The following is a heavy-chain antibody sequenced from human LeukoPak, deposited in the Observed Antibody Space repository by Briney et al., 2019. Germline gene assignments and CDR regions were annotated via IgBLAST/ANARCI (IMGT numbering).Heavy chain of an antibody. Sequence: SETLSLTCTVSGGSISSYYWSWIRQPPGKGLEWIGYIYYSGSTNYNPSLKSRVTISVDTSKNQFSLKLSSVTAADTAVYYCARGASRITATPGYWGQGTLVTVSS. V-gene: IGHV4-59*01. CDR1: GGSISSYY. J-gene: IGHJ4*02. CDR2: IYYSGST. CDR3: ARGASRITATPGY. D-gene: IGHD1-14*01.